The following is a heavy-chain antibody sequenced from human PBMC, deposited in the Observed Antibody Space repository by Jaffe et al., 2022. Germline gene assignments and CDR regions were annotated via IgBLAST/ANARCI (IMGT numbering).Heavy chain of an antibody. CDR3: ARAPTGTTETKNWFDP. CDR2: INHSGST. J-gene: IGHJ5*02. CDR1: GGSFSGYY. V-gene: IGHV4-34*01. Sequence: QVQLQQWGAGLLKPSETLSLTCAVYGGSFSGYYWSWIRQPPGKGLEWIGEINHSGSTNYNPSLKSRVTISVDTSKNQFSLKLSSVTAADTAVYYCARAPTGTTETKNWFDPWGQGTLVTVSS. D-gene: IGHD1-1*01.